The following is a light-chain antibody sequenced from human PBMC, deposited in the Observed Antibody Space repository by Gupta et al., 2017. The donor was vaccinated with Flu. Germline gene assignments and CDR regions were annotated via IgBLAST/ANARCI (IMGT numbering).Light chain of an antibody. CDR3: QQDHRFPYT. J-gene: IGKJ2*01. CDR1: QDVNNY. Sequence: DFRMTQSPSSLSASVGDGVTITCRASQDVNNYVAWFHQRPGKAPESLIYTACSLQSGVPSRFSGRGSGTEFTLTISGLQPEDFGTYYCQQDHRFPYTFGQGTKVET. CDR2: TAC. V-gene: IGKV1-16*01.